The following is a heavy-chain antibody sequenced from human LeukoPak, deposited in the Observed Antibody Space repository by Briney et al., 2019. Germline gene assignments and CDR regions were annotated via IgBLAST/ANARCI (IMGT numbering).Heavy chain of an antibody. CDR1: GGSFSGYY. D-gene: IGHD3-10*01. V-gene: IGHV4-34*01. Sequence: SETLSLTCAVYGGSFSGYYWSWIRQPPGKGLEWIGEINHSGSTNYNPSLKSRVTISVDTSKNQFSLKLSSVTAADTAVYYCAGSLASRPAGNYYYHHYLDLWGKGTQVTVSS. CDR3: AGSLASRPAGNYYYHHYLDL. CDR2: INHSGST. J-gene: IGHJ6*03.